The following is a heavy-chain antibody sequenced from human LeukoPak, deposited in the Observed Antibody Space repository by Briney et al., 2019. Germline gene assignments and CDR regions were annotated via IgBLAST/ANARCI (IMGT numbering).Heavy chain of an antibody. V-gene: IGHV4-59*01. CDR3: ARDHRPYYGMDV. J-gene: IGHJ6*02. CDR1: GVSISSNY. CDR2: IYYSGST. Sequence: SETLSLTCTVSGVSISSNYWSWIRQPPGKGLEWIGYIYYSGSTNYNPSLKSRVTISVDTSKNQFSLKLNSVTAADTAVYYCARDHRPYYGMDVWGQGTTVTVSS.